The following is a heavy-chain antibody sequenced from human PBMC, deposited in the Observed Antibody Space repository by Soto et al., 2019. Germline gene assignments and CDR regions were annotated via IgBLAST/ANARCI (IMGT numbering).Heavy chain of an antibody. D-gene: IGHD2-8*01. Sequence: SVKVSCKASGFTFTSSAFQWVRQARGQRLEWIGWIAVGSGYTNYAQRFQDRVTLTRDMSTATTYMELSRLTSEDTAIYYCAADAKAWQQMVPSHYWGQGTLVTVSS. CDR1: GFTFTSSA. CDR2: IAVGSGYT. CDR3: AADAKAWQQMVPSHY. V-gene: IGHV1-58*01. J-gene: IGHJ4*02.